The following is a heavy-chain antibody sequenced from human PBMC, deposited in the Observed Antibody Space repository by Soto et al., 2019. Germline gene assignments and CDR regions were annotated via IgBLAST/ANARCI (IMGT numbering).Heavy chain of an antibody. V-gene: IGHV4-4*02. J-gene: IGHJ4*02. CDR2: IYHSGST. CDR3: ARDRPGIVLMVSYLFDY. D-gene: IGHD2-8*01. Sequence: ASETLSLTCAVSGGSISSSNWWSWVRQPPGKGLEWIGEIYHSGSTNYNPSLKSRVTISVDKSKNQFSLKLSSVTAEDTAVYYCARDRPGIVLMVSYLFDYWGQGTLVTVSS. CDR1: GGSISSSNW.